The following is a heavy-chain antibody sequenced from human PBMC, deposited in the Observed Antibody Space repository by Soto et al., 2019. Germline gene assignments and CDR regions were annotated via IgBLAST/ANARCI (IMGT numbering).Heavy chain of an antibody. D-gene: IGHD3-10*01. CDR2: IIPILGTT. CDR1: GGTFSSYG. Sequence: QVQLVQSGAEVKKPGSSVKVSCNPSGGTFSSYGISWVRQGPGQGLQWMGGIIPILGTTTYAEKFQGRLTITADESRSTVYMELNNLRSEDTAVYFCATIRGGVGSAWGQGTLVTVSS. CDR3: ATIRGGVGSA. V-gene: IGHV1-69*11. J-gene: IGHJ5*02.